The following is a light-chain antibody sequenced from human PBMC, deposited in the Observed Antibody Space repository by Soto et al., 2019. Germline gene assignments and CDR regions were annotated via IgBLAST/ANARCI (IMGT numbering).Light chain of an antibody. V-gene: IGKV3-11*01. Sequence: EIVLTQSPATLSLSPGDRATLSCRASRSVGSYLAWYQQKPGQAPRLLIYDASIRATGIPARFSGSGSGADYTLSLSSLEPEDFAVYYCQQRGNWYTFGQGTKLEIK. J-gene: IGKJ2*01. CDR2: DAS. CDR3: QQRGNWYT. CDR1: RSVGSY.